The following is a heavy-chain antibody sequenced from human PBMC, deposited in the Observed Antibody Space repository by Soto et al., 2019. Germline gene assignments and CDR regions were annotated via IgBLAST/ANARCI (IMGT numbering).Heavy chain of an antibody. Sequence: GYLRLSCAASGFTVSSNYMSWVREAPGKGLEWVSVIYSGGSTYYADSVKGRFTISRDNSKNTLYLQMNSLRAEDTAVYYCARDRGAAAGYYYYYYMDVWGKGTTVTVSS. CDR3: ARDRGAAAGYYYYYYMDV. D-gene: IGHD6-13*01. CDR1: GFTVSSNY. J-gene: IGHJ6*03. V-gene: IGHV3-66*01. CDR2: IYSGGST.